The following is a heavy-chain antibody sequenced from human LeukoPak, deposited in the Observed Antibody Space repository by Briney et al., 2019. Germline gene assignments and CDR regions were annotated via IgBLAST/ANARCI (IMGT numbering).Heavy chain of an antibody. CDR1: GFTFSNAW. CDR2: IKSKTDGGTT. V-gene: IGHV3-15*01. Sequence: GGSLRLSCAASGFTFSNAWMSWVRQAPGKGLEWVGRIKSKTDGGTTDYAAPVKGRFTISRDDSKNTLYLQMNSLKTEDTAVYYCITDPATVTIRGSGWGQGTLVTVSS. J-gene: IGHJ4*02. D-gene: IGHD4-11*01. CDR3: ITDPATVTIRGSG.